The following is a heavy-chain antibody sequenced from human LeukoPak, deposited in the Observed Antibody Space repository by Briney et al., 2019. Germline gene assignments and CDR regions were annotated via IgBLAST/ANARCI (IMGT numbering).Heavy chain of an antibody. CDR3: ARGRAAWTFLSLDAFDI. J-gene: IGHJ3*02. CDR2: ISYDGSNK. Sequence: GGSLRLSCAASGFTFSSYAMHWVRQAPGKGLEWVAVISYDGSNKYYADSVKGRFTISRDNSKNTLYLQMSSLRAEDTAVYYCARGRAAWTFLSLDAFDIWGQGTMVTVSS. V-gene: IGHV3-30-3*01. D-gene: IGHD3-3*01. CDR1: GFTFSSYA.